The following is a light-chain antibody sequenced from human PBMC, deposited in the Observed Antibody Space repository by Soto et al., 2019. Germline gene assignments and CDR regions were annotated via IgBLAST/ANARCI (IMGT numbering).Light chain of an antibody. CDR3: TSYAGSNDLGV. V-gene: IGLV2-8*01. J-gene: IGLJ3*02. CDR2: EVN. CDR1: SSDVGAYNY. Sequence: QSALTQPPSASGSPGQSVTISCTGASSDVGAYNYVSWYQQHPGKAPKLVIYEVNKRPSGVPDRFSGSKSGTTASLIVSGLQAEDEADYYCTSYAGSNDLGVFGGETKLTVL.